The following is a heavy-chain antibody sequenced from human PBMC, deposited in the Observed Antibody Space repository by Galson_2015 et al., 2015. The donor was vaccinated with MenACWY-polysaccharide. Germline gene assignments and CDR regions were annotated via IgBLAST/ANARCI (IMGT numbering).Heavy chain of an antibody. CDR1: GFSFGDYE. CDR3: ARDHSGWLNYYLDY. CDR2: ISSSGDTI. D-gene: IGHD6-19*01. Sequence: SLRLSCAASGFSFGDYEMNWVRQAPGKGLKWVSYISSSGDTIYYADFVKGRFTISRDNGKNSLHLQMSSLRAEDTAVYCARDHSGWLNYYLDYWGQGALVTVSA. J-gene: IGHJ4*02. V-gene: IGHV3-48*03.